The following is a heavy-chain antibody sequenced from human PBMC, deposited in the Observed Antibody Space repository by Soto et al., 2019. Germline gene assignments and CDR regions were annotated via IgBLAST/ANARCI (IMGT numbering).Heavy chain of an antibody. V-gene: IGHV5-51*01. D-gene: IGHD2-2*01. J-gene: IGHJ4*02. CDR3: ARYCISTSCYSAVEY. CDR1: VYSFTSYW. CDR2: IYPGDSDT. Sequence: GESLKISCTRSVYSFTSYWIVCVLELPVKGLEWMGIIYPGDSDTRYSPSFQGQVTISADKSISTAYLQWSSLKASDTAMYYCARYCISTSCYSAVEYWGQGTLVTVSS.